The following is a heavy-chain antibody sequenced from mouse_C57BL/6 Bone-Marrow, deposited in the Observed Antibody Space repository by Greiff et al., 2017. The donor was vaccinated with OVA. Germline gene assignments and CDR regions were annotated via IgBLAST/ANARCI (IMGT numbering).Heavy chain of an antibody. CDR2: INPYNGDT. Sequence: EVQLQQSGPELVKPGDSVKISCKASGYSFTGYFMNWVMQSHGKSLEWIGRINPYNGDTFYNQKFKGKATLTVDKSSSTAHMELRSLTSEDSAVYYCARGGDGYYYFDYWGQGTTLTVSS. V-gene: IGHV1-20*01. CDR3: ARGGDGYYYFDY. CDR1: GYSFTGYF. D-gene: IGHD2-3*01. J-gene: IGHJ2*01.